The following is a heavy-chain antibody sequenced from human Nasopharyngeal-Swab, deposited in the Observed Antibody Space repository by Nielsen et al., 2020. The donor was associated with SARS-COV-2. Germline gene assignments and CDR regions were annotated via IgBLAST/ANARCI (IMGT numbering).Heavy chain of an antibody. CDR2: IYYSGST. V-gene: IGHV4-39*07. CDR3: AREGNWNSRWFDP. CDR1: GGSISSSSYY. J-gene: IGHJ5*02. Sequence: SETLFLTCTVSGGSISSSSYYWGWIRQPPGKGLEWIGSIYYSGSTYYNPSLKSRVTISVDTSKNQFSLKLSSVTAADTAVYYCAREGNWNSRWFDPWGQGTLVTVSS. D-gene: IGHD1-20*01.